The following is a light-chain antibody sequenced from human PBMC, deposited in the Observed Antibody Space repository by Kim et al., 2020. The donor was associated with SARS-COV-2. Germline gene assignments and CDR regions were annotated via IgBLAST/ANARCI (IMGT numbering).Light chain of an antibody. CDR2: DAS. V-gene: IGKV1-5*01. Sequence: DIQMTQSPSTLSASVGDRVTITCRASQTINIYLAWYQQKPGKVPSLLIYDASILESGVPSRFSGSGSGTEFTLIISGLQPDDFATYYCQEYKSDSWTFGQGTRWISN. J-gene: IGKJ1*01. CDR1: QTINIY. CDR3: QEYKSDSWT.